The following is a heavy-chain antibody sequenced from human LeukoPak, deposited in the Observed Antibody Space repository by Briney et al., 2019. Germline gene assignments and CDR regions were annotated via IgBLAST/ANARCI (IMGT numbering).Heavy chain of an antibody. CDR1: GGSISSSNW. V-gene: IGHV4-4*02. CDR2: IYHSGST. Sequence: SGTLSLTCAVSGGSISSSNWWSWVRQPPGKGLEWIGEIYHSGSTNYNPSLKSRVTISVDKSKNQFSLKLSSVTAADTAVYYCARASSTYYDYVWGSYRYLDYRGQGTLVTVSS. D-gene: IGHD3-16*02. J-gene: IGHJ4*02. CDR3: ARASSTYYDYVWGSYRYLDY.